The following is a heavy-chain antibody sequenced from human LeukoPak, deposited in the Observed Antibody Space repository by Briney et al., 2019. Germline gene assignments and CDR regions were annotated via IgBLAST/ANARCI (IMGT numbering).Heavy chain of an antibody. CDR1: GYSFANFW. CDR2: IYPGDSDT. V-gene: IGHV5-51*01. J-gene: IGHJ4*02. Sequence: GESLKISCKGSGSGYSFANFWIGWVRQMPGKGLEWMGIIYPGDSDTRYSPSFEGQVTISADKSISTAYLQWSSLRALDTAMYFCARRSGSYFNFWGQGTQVIVSS. D-gene: IGHD1-26*01. CDR3: ARRSGSYFNF.